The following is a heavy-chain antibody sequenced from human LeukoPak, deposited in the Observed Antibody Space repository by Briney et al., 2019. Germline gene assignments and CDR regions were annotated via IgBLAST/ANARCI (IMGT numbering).Heavy chain of an antibody. V-gene: IGHV4-39*07. CDR3: ARGRRIVVVLGATRTHRDYYMDV. J-gene: IGHJ6*03. D-gene: IGHD2-15*01. Sequence: SETLSLTCTVSGGSISSSSYYWGWIRQPPGKGLEWIGSIYYSGSTYYNPSLKSRVTISVDTSKNQFSLKLSSVTAADTAVYYCARGRRIVVVLGATRTHRDYYMDVWGKGTTVTVSS. CDR2: IYYSGST. CDR1: GGSISSSSYY.